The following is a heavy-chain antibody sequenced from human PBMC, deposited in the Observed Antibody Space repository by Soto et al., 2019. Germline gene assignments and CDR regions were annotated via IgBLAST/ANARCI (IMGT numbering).Heavy chain of an antibody. CDR3: ARGFGVAAAGTPTMGYYYYGMDV. V-gene: IGHV1-2*04. J-gene: IGHJ6*02. Sequence: ASVKVSCKASGYTFTGYYMHWVRQAPGQGLEWMGWINPNSGGTNYAQKFQGWVTMTRDTSISTAYMELSRLRSDDTAVYYCARGFGVAAAGTPTMGYYYYGMDVWGQGTTVTVSS. CDR1: GYTFTGYY. D-gene: IGHD6-13*01. CDR2: INPNSGGT.